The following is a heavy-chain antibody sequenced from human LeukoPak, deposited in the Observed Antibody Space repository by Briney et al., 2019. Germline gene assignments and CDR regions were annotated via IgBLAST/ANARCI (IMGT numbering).Heavy chain of an antibody. J-gene: IGHJ4*02. CDR1: GGSISSGGYY. CDR3: AREGGQGRVDY. CDR2: IYYSGST. Sequence: PSQTLSLTCTVSGGSISSGGYYWSWIRQHPGKGLEWIGYIYYSGSTNYNPSLKSRVTISVDTSKNQFSLKLSSVTAADTAVYYCAREGGQGRVDYWGQGTLVTVSS. V-gene: IGHV4-61*08.